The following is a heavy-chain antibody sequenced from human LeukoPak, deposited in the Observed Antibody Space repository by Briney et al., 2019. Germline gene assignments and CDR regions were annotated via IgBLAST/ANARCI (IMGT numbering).Heavy chain of an antibody. Sequence: GGSLRLSCAASGFTFSSYGMHWVRQAPGKGLEWVAVISYDGSNKYYADSVKGRFTISRDNSKNTLYLQMNSLRAEDTAVYYCAKGLELPPATNDAFDTWGQGTMVTVSS. CDR2: ISYDGSNK. CDR3: AKGLELPPATNDAFDT. D-gene: IGHD1-14*01. J-gene: IGHJ3*02. CDR1: GFTFSSYG. V-gene: IGHV3-30*18.